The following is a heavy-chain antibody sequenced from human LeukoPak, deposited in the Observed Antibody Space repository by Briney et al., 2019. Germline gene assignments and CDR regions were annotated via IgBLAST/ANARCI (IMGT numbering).Heavy chain of an antibody. CDR1: GVTFTIYG. CDR2: IRSYGSKN. Sequence: PGGSLRLSRVQSGVTFTIYGMHSVPAAPGKGLEWGAFIRSYGSKNYYGDSVSGRFTITRETYKNPQYLQMNTLRPEDTTVYHCTKASGRNLYGMDVWGQGTTVVVSS. D-gene: IGHD3-10*01. V-gene: IGHV3-30*02. J-gene: IGHJ6*02. CDR3: TKASGRNLYGMDV.